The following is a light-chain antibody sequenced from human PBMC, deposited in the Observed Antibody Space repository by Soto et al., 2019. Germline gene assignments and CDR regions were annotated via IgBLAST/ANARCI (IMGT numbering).Light chain of an antibody. CDR2: ATS. CDR3: QQRFSRPPT. J-gene: IGKJ4*01. CDR1: QSVSRY. Sequence: ELGLTQSPATLSLSPGDIATLSCRASQSVSRYLAWYQQKPGQAPRLLINATSTRATGVPDTFSGSGSGTEFTLTISSLEPEDSAMYYCQQRFSRPPTFGGGTHVEIK. V-gene: IGKV3-11*01.